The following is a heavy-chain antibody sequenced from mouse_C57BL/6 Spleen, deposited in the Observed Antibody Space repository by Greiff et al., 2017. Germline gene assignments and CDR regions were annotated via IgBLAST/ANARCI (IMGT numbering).Heavy chain of an antibody. CDR1: GYTFTSYW. CDR2: IHPNSGST. J-gene: IGHJ4*01. Sequence: QVQLQQPGAELVKPGASVKLSCKASGYTFTSYWMHWVKQRPGQGLEWIGMIHPNSGSTNYNEKFKSKATLTVDKSSSTAYMQLSSLTSEDSAVYYCAREDYGKGDAMDYWGQGTSGTVSS. CDR3: AREDYGKGDAMDY. V-gene: IGHV1-64*01. D-gene: IGHD1-1*01.